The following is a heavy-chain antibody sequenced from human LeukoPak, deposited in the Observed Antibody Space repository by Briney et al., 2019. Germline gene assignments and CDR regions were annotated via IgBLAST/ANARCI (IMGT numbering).Heavy chain of an antibody. J-gene: IGHJ5*02. CDR2: INPNTGGT. CDR1: GYTFTGYY. V-gene: IGHV1-2*02. Sequence: RASVKVSCKTSGYTFTGYYIHWVRQAPGQGLEWMGWINPNTGGTNYAQKFQGRVTMTRDTSISTAYMELSRLTSDDTAVYYCARGETITAAGPARFDPWGQGTLVTVSS. CDR3: ARGETITAAGPARFDP. D-gene: IGHD6-13*01.